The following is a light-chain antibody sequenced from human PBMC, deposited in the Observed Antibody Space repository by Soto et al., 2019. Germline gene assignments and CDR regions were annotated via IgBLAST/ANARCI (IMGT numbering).Light chain of an antibody. J-gene: IGKJ5*01. CDR3: QQSFGSPPVT. V-gene: IGKV1-39*01. Sequence: DIQMTQSPSSLSASLGDTVTISCRASQNIENYLHWYQQKAGKAPEVLLYVASVLKDGVSSRFSGSGYVTDFTLTITNLHPQDSAIYYCQQSFGSPPVTFGQGTRLEIK. CDR2: VAS. CDR1: QNIENY.